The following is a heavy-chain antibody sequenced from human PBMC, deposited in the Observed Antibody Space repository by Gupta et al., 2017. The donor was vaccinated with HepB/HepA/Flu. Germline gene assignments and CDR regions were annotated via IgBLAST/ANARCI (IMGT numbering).Heavy chain of an antibody. CDR1: GYTFTNYY. V-gene: IGHV1-46*01. CDR3: ATVMFGATLDD. D-gene: IGHD3-16*01. J-gene: IGHJ4*02. Sequence: QVQLVQSGAEVKKPGASVKVSCKASGYTFTNYYLHWVRQAPGQGLEWMGMIDPRGYVTTSAQNFPDRVTLTTDTSTRTVYMALSSLKAEDTDVYYCATVMFGATLDDWGKGTLVTVSS. CDR2: IDPRGYVT.